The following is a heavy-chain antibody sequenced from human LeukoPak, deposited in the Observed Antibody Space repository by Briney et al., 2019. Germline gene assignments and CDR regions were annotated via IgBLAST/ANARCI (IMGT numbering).Heavy chain of an antibody. CDR3: ARGRGYSYGIPYYYYYMDV. CDR1: GFTVSSNY. D-gene: IGHD5-18*01. V-gene: IGHV3-48*01. CDR2: ISGSNYTI. Sequence: GGSLRLSCAASGFTVSSNYMSWVRQAPGKGLEWVSYISGSNYTIYYADSVKGRFTISRDNAKNSLYLQMNSLRADDTAVYYCARGRGYSYGIPYYYYYMDVWGKGTTVTVSS. J-gene: IGHJ6*03.